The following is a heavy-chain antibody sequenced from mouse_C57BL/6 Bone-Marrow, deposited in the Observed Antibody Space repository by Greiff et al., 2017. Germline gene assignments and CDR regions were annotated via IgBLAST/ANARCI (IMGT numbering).Heavy chain of an antibody. D-gene: IGHD2-4*01. Sequence: EVQLQQSGPELVKPGASVKISCKASGYSFTDYNMNWVKQSNGKSLEWIGVINPNYGTTSYNQKFKGKATLTVDQSSSTAYMQRDSLTSEDSAVYYWARGYDYDYAMDYWGQGTSVTDST. V-gene: IGHV1-39*01. CDR2: INPNYGTT. CDR3: ARGYDYDYAMDY. J-gene: IGHJ4*01. CDR1: GYSFTDYN.